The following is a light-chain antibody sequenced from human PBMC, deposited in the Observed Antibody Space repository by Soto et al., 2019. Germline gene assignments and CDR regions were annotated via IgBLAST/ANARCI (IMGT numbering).Light chain of an antibody. V-gene: IGKV1-12*01. CDR2: AAS. J-gene: IGKJ1*01. Sequence: DIEMTQTPSFVSASLGDRVTITCRASQGISSWLAWYQQKPGKAPKLLIYAASTLQTGVPSRFGGSGSGTEFSLTISSLQPDDFGATYYCQQYNRYSWTFGRGTKVDIK. CDR1: QGISSW. CDR3: QQYNRYSWT.